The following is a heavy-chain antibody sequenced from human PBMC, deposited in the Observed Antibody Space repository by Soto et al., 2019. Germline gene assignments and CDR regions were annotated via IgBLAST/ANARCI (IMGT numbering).Heavy chain of an antibody. D-gene: IGHD3-22*01. Sequence: SVKVSCKDSGGTFSSYAISLVRQAPGQGLEWMGGIIPIFGTSNYAQKFQGRVTITADESTSTAYMELSSLRSEDTAVYYCAKLYPLHFKNYDSSGPDAFDIWGQGTMVTVSS. V-gene: IGHV1-69*01. J-gene: IGHJ3*02. CDR1: GGTFSSYA. CDR2: IIPIFGTS. CDR3: AKLYPLHFKNYDSSGPDAFDI.